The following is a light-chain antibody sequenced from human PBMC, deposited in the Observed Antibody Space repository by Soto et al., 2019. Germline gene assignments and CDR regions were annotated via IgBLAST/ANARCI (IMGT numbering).Light chain of an antibody. CDR1: QGISSY. J-gene: IGKJ2*01. V-gene: IGKV1-9*01. Sequence: DIQLTQSPSFLSASVGDRVTITCRASQGISSYLAWYQQKPGKAPKLLIYAASTLQSGVPSRFSGSGSGTEFTLTISSLQPADFATYYCQQHNSYPYTFGQGTKLEIK. CDR3: QQHNSYPYT. CDR2: AAS.